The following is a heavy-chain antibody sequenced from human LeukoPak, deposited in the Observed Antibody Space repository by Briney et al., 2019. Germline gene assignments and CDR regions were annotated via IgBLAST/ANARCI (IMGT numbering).Heavy chain of an antibody. CDR2: ISGSGGST. CDR1: GFTFSSYA. CDR3: ATGRNYDSWSGYYIQDY. J-gene: IGHJ4*02. D-gene: IGHD3-3*01. V-gene: IGHV3-23*01. Sequence: GGSLRLSCAASGFTFSSYAMSWVRQAPGKGLEWVSAISGSGGSTYYADSVKGRFTISRDNSKNTLYLQMNSLRAEDTAVYYCATGRNYDSWSGYYIQDYWGQGTLVTVSS.